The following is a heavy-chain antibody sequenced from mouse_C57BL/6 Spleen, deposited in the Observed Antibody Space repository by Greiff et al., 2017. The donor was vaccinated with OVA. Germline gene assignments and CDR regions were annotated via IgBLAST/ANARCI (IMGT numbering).Heavy chain of an antibody. D-gene: IGHD2-14*01. J-gene: IGHJ2*01. Sequence: EVQLQQSGPELVKPGASVKIPCKASGYTFTDYNMDWVKQSHGKSLEWIGDINPNNGGTIYNQKFKGKAKLTVDKSSSTAYMELRSLPSEDTAVYYCAREGVRGNYYFDYWGQGTTLTVSS. CDR2: INPNNGGT. CDR1: GYTFTDYN. V-gene: IGHV1-18*01. CDR3: AREGVRGNYYFDY.